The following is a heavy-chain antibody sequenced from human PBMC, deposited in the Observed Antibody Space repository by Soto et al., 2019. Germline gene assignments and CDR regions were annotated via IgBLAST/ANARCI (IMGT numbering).Heavy chain of an antibody. V-gene: IGHV1-18*01. D-gene: IGHD5-18*01. CDR2: ISAYNGNT. CDR3: ARSLSEIVSFGYSYGNDAFDI. CDR1: GYTFTSYG. Sequence: GASVKVSCKASGYTFTSYGISWVRQAPGQGLEWMGWISAYNGNTNYAQKLQGRVTMTTDTSTSTAYMELRSLRSDDTAVYYCARSLSEIVSFGYSYGNDAFDIWGQGTMVTV. J-gene: IGHJ3*02.